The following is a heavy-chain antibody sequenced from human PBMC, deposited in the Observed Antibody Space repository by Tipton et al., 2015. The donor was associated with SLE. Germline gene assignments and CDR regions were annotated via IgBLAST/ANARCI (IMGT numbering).Heavy chain of an antibody. D-gene: IGHD6-19*01. V-gene: IGHV1-18*01. CDR2: ISAYNGNT. Sequence: QLVQSGAEVKKPGASVKVSCKASGYTFTSYGISWVRQATGQGLEWMGWISAYNGNTNYAQKFQGRVTMTRDTSISTAYMELSRLRSDDTAVYYCARGHRSSGWYYYFDYWGQGTLVTVSS. CDR1: GYTFTSYG. J-gene: IGHJ4*02. CDR3: ARGHRSSGWYYYFDY.